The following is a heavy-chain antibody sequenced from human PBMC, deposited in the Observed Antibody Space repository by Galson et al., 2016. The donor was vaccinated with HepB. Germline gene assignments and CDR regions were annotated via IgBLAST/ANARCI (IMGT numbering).Heavy chain of an antibody. CDR2: IYYSGST. CDR1: GGYISTDGY. V-gene: IGHV4-31*03. J-gene: IGHJ6*02. Sequence: TLSLTCTVSGGYISTDGYWSWIRQHPGKGLEWIGYIYYSGSTYYNPSLTGRVIMSVDTSKNQFSLKLSSVTAADTAVYYCARMDVLFGMDVWGQGTTVTVS. CDR3: ARMDVLFGMDV. D-gene: IGHD2-2*03.